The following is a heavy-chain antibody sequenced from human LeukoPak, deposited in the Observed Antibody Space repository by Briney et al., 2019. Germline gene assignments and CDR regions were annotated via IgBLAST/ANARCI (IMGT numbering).Heavy chain of an antibody. D-gene: IGHD2-21*01. CDR3: ARDDWTS. CDR2: INGGGDNT. Sequence: GGSLRLSCAASGFSFSSYGMHWVRQAPGKGLEWVSAINGGGDNTYYADSVKGRFTISRDNSNSTLLLYLNSLRAEDTAVYYCARDDWTSWGQGTLVTVSS. V-gene: IGHV3-23*01. J-gene: IGHJ4*02. CDR1: GFSFSSYG.